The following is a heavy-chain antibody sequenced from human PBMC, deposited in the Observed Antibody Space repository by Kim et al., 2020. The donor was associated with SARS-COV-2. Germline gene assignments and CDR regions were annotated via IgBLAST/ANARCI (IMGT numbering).Heavy chain of an antibody. CDR2: INDDRRT. J-gene: IGHJ4*02. D-gene: IGHD3-10*02. CDR1: GGSFSGYD. CDR3: ARYVPVAGTPKATFDS. Sequence: SETLSLTCAVYGGSFSGYDWSWIRQSPGKGLEWIGEINDDRRTNYNPSLKSRVTMSVDTSKSQFSLKVTSVTAADTAIYFCARYVPVAGTPKATFDSWGQGVLVTVSS. V-gene: IGHV4-34*01.